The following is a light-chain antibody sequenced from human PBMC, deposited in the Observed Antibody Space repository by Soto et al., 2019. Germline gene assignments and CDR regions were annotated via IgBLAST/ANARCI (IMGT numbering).Light chain of an antibody. J-gene: IGKJ1*01. Sequence: DIQMTQSPSTLSAPVGDRVTITCRASQSISSWLAWYQQKPGKAPKLLIYKASTLESGVPSRFSGSGSGTEFTLTIISLQPDDFATYYCQQYNSYPGTFGQGTKVEIK. CDR1: QSISSW. V-gene: IGKV1-5*03. CDR2: KAS. CDR3: QQYNSYPGT.